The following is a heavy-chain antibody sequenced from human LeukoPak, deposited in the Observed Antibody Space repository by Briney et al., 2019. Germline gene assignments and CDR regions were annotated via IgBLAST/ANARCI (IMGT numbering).Heavy chain of an antibody. CDR1: GFTFSSYA. V-gene: IGHV3-30*04. D-gene: IGHD2-2*01. CDR3: ARVAVVPAASYYFDY. CDR2: ISYDGSNK. Sequence: GGSLRLSCAASGFTFSSYAMHWVRQAPGKGLEWVAVISYDGSNKYCADSVKGRFTISRDNAKNSLYLQMNSLRAEDTALYYCARVAVVPAASYYFDYWGQGTLVTVSS. J-gene: IGHJ4*02.